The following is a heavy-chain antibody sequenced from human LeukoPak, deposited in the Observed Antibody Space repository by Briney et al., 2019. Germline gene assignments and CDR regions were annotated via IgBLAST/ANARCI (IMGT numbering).Heavy chain of an antibody. J-gene: IGHJ4*02. CDR3: ARGRLATYYYDSSGYYSIDY. Sequence: SETLSLTCTVSGGSIGSYYWSWIRQPPGKGLEWIGYIYYSGSTNYNPSLKSRVTMSVDTSKNQFSLKLSSVTAADTAVYYCARGRLATYYYDSSGYYSIDYWGQGTLVTVSS. CDR2: IYYSGST. V-gene: IGHV4-59*12. D-gene: IGHD3-22*01. CDR1: GGSIGSYY.